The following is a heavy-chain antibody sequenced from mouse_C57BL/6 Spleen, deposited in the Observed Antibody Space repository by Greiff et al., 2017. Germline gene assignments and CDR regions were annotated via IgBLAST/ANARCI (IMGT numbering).Heavy chain of an antibody. CDR2: IDPSDSET. V-gene: IGHV1-52*01. D-gene: IGHD1-1*01. CDR3: ARSDYYGRCYFDY. J-gene: IGHJ2*01. Sequence: QVQLQQPGAELVRPGSSVKLSCKASGYTFTSYWMHWVKQRPIQGLEWIGNIDPSDSETHYNQKFKDKATLTVDKSSSTAYMQLSSLTSEDSAVYYCARSDYYGRCYFDYWGQGTTLTVSS. CDR1: GYTFTSYW.